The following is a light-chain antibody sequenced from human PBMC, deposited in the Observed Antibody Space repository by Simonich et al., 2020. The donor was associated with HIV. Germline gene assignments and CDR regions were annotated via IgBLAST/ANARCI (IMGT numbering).Light chain of an antibody. Sequence: DIVMTQSPDSLAVSLGERATINCKSSQSILYSSNNKNYLAWYQQKPGQPPKLLIYWASTRESGVPDRVSGSGSGTDFTLTITSLQADDVAIYYCQQYYSTPHTFGQGTKLEIK. CDR3: QQYYSTPHT. CDR1: QSILYSSNNKNY. CDR2: WAS. V-gene: IGKV4-1*01. J-gene: IGKJ2*01.